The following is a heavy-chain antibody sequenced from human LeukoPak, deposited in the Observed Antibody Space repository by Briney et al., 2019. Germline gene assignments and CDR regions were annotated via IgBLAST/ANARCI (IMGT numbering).Heavy chain of an antibody. D-gene: IGHD1-1*01. J-gene: IGHJ4*02. CDR3: ARGGPATTIDY. V-gene: IGHV3-53*04. Sequence: GGSLRLSCAASGFTISNYYMSWVRQAPGKGLEWVSVIYTGGNTYYTDAVKGRFTISRHNSKNTLYLQMNNLRAEDTAVYYCARGGPATTIDYWGRGTLVTVSS. CDR2: IYTGGNT. CDR1: GFTISNYY.